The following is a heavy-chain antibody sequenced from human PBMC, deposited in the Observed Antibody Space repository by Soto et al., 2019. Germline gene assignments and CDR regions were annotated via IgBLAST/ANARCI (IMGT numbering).Heavy chain of an antibody. D-gene: IGHD1-26*01. CDR2: ISNSGDST. V-gene: IGHV3-23*01. J-gene: IGHJ4*02. Sequence: EVQLLESGRGLVQPGGSLRLSCAASGFTFNNYAMSWVRQAPGKGLEWVSTISNSGDSTYYADSVKGRFTISRDNSKNTLYLQMNSLRAEDTAVYYCAKAGRGSYSNYWGQGTLVTVSS. CDR3: AKAGRGSYSNY. CDR1: GFTFNNYA.